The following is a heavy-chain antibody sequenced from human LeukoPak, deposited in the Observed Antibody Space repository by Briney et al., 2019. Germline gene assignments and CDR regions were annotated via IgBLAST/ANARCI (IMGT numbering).Heavy chain of an antibody. CDR3: ARGQAYYVSSGHHLYYFDY. Sequence: SETLSLTCTVSGGSISSGSYYWSWNRQPAGKGLEWVGCLYTSGSTNYNPSLKSRVTISVDTSKNQFSLKLSSVTAADTAVYYCARGQAYYVSSGHHLYYFDYWGQGSLVTVSS. V-gene: IGHV4-61*02. CDR1: GGSISSGSYY. J-gene: IGHJ4*02. CDR2: LYTSGST. D-gene: IGHD3-22*01.